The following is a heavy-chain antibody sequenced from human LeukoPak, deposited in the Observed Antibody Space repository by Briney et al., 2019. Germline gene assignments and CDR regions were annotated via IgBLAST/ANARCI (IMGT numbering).Heavy chain of an antibody. CDR2: ISGSGDST. CDR3: ARRSGVAVAGAFDY. J-gene: IGHJ4*02. Sequence: TGGSLRLSCAASGFTFSNYAMRWVRQAPGKGLEWVSGISGSGDSTYYADSVKGRFTISRDNSKNTLYLQINSLRAEDTAVYFCARRSGVAVAGAFDYWGQGTLVTVSS. D-gene: IGHD6-19*01. CDR1: GFTFSNYA. V-gene: IGHV3-23*01.